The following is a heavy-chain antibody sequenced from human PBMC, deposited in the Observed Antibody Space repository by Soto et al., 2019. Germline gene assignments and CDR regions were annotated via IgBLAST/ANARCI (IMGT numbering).Heavy chain of an antibody. D-gene: IGHD5-18*01. CDR2: IYHSGST. CDR1: GGSISSGGYS. CDR3: ARAIGHSYAPVRFDP. V-gene: IGHV4-30-2*01. Sequence: SETLSLTCAVSGGSISSGGYSWSWIRQPPGKGLEWIGYIYHSGSTYYNPSLKSRVTISVDRSKNQFSLKLSSVTAADTAVYYCARAIGHSYAPVRFDPWGQGTLVTVSS. J-gene: IGHJ5*02.